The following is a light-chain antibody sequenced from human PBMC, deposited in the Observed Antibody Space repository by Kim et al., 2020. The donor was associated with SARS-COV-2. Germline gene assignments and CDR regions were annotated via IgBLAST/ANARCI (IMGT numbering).Light chain of an antibody. J-gene: IGLJ1*01. CDR1: SSNIGGNP. Sequence: QSVLTQPPSASGTPGQRVTISCSGSSSNIGGNPVNWYHQLPGTAPKLLVYSNDQRPSGVPDRFSGSKSGTSASLAISGLQSEYEADYYCAAWDGSLSGYVFGTGTKVTVL. CDR3: AAWDGSLSGYV. V-gene: IGLV1-44*01. CDR2: SND.